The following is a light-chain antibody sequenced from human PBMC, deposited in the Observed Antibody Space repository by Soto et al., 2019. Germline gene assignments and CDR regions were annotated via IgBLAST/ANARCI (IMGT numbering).Light chain of an antibody. J-gene: IGKJ1*01. CDR3: QQYDTFPRT. CDR1: QSLSSNF. V-gene: IGKV3-20*01. CDR2: GAS. Sequence: EIVLTQSPGTLSLSPGDRATLSCRASQSLSSNFLAWYQQKPGQAPRLLIYGASRRATDIPDRFSGSGSGTDFALTITRLEHADFAVYVCQQYDTFPRTFGQGTKVEIQ.